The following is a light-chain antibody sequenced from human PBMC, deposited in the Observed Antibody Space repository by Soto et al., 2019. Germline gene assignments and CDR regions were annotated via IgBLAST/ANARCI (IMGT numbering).Light chain of an antibody. V-gene: IGKV3-11*01. Sequence: EIVLTQSPATLSLSPGERATLSCRASQSVSSYLAWYQQKPGQAPRLLIYDASNRATGIPARFSGSGSGTDFTLTISSLEPDDVAVYCCQQRSNWPLTFGGGTKLEIK. CDR2: DAS. J-gene: IGKJ4*01. CDR1: QSVSSY. CDR3: QQRSNWPLT.